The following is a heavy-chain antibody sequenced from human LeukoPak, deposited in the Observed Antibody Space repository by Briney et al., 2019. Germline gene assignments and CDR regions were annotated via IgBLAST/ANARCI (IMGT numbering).Heavy chain of an antibody. Sequence: GAPLRLSCAASGFTFSSYAMSWVPQAPAKGVERVSAISGSDGSLYYVPSVKGQFTISRDNYKNTLYLQMNSLRAEDTAVYYCAKERRLLSPGHYWGQGTLVTVSS. CDR3: AKERRLLSPGHY. J-gene: IGHJ4*02. V-gene: IGHV3-23*01. CDR1: GFTFSSYA. CDR2: ISGSDGSL. D-gene: IGHD2-21*02.